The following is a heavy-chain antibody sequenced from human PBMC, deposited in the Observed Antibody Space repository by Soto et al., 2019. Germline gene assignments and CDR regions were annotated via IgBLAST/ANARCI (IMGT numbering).Heavy chain of an antibody. D-gene: IGHD3-3*01. J-gene: IGHJ4*02. CDR2: ISYDGSNK. V-gene: IGHV3-30-3*01. CDR1: GFTFSSYA. CDR3: ARGEDFWSGSTGGFDY. Sequence: PGGSLRLSCAASGFTFSSYAMHWVRQAPGKGLEWVAVISYDGSNKYYADSVKGRFTISRDNSKNTLYLQMNSLRAEDTAVYYCARGEDFWSGSTGGFDYWGRGPRVTASS.